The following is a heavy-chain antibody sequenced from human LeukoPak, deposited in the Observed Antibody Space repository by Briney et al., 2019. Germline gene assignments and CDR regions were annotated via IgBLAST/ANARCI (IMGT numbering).Heavy chain of an antibody. CDR1: GFTFHDYG. CDR3: ARASGGILDY. V-gene: IGHV3-20*04. J-gene: IGHJ4*02. D-gene: IGHD2-15*01. CDR2: MNWNGAVT. Sequence: GGFLRLSCAASGFTFHDYGMTWVRQAPGKGLERVSGMNWNGAVTSYGDSVKGRFTISRDNAKKSLYLQMNSLRVDDTALYYCARASGGILDYWGQGTLVTVSS.